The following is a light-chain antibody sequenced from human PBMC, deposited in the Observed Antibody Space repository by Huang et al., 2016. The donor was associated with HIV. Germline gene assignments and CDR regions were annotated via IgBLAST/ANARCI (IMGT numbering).Light chain of an antibody. CDR3: QQYNTYLYT. J-gene: IGKJ2*01. V-gene: IGKV1-5*03. CDR1: QNINTC. Sequence: DIQMTQSPSTLSASVGDRVTITCRASQNINTCLAWYQQKPGKAPDLLIYRASSLQGGVPSRFTGSGSGTVFTLTITSLQPDDLGTYYCQQYNTYLYTFGQGTKLEI. CDR2: RAS.